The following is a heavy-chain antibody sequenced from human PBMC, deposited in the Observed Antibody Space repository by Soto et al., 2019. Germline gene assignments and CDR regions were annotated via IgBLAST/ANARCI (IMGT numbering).Heavy chain of an antibody. CDR2: IIPIFGTA. V-gene: IGHV1-69*01. J-gene: IGHJ4*02. CDR1: GGTFSSYS. D-gene: IGHD1-26*01. CDR3: ARDGGKHSGGIDY. Sequence: QVQLVQSGAEVKKPGSSVKVSCKASGGTFSSYSINWVRQAPGQGLEWMGEIIPIFGTANYAQKFQGRVTITADESTSTAYMELSSLRSEDTAVYYCARDGGKHSGGIDYWGQGTLVSVSS.